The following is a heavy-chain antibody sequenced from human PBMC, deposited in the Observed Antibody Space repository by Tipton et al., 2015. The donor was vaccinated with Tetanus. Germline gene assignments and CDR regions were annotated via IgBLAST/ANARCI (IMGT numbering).Heavy chain of an antibody. Sequence: AVYGGSSSSFYWSWIRQPPGGGLEWIGEINHRGGTAYSPSLKSRATISVDASKNHFSLNLTSVTAADTAVYYCARHSSLKALNYWGQGTLVTASS. V-gene: IGHV4-34*01. CDR2: INHRGGT. J-gene: IGHJ4*02. D-gene: IGHD3-9*01. CDR3: ARHSSLKALNY. CDR1: GGSSSSFY.